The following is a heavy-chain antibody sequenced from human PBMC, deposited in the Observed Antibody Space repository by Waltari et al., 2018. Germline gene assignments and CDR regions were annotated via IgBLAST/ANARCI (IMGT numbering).Heavy chain of an antibody. CDR1: GFTFSSYS. CDR3: ARDGVTYCGGDCYLPNFDY. CDR2: ISSSSSTI. J-gene: IGHJ4*02. V-gene: IGHV3-48*01. Sequence: EVQLVESGGGLVQPGGSLRLSCAASGFTFSSYSMNWVRQAPGKGLEWVSYISSSSSTIYYADSVKGRFTISRDNAKNSLYLQMNSLRAEDTAVYYCARDGVTYCGGDCYLPNFDYWGQGTLVTVSS. D-gene: IGHD2-21*01.